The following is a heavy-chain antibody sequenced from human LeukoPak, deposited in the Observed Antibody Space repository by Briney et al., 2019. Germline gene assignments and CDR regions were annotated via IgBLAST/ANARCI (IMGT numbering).Heavy chain of an antibody. CDR1: GGSINSGSYY. J-gene: IGHJ3*02. D-gene: IGHD1-26*01. CDR3: ARVRAEILRWGMVGAPLAFDI. V-gene: IGHV4-61*03. CDR2: VYYSGST. Sequence: PSETLSLTCTVSGGSINSGSYYWSWVRQPPGKGLEWIGNVYYSGSTHYSPSLKSRITISIDRSKNHFSLRLSSVTAADTAVYYCARVRAEILRWGMVGAPLAFDIWGQGTLVTVSS.